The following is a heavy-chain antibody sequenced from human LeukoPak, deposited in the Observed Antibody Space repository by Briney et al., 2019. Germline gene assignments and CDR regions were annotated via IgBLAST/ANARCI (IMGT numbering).Heavy chain of an antibody. CDR3: ARRYGSGRKKYYYYYYMDV. D-gene: IGHD3-10*01. Sequence: ASVKVSCKASGYTFTGYYMHWVRQAPGQGLEWMGWINPNSGGTNYAQKFQGRVTMTRDTSISTAYMELSRLRSDDTAVYYCARRYGSGRKKYYYYYYMDVWGKGTTVTISS. CDR2: INPNSGGT. V-gene: IGHV1-2*02. J-gene: IGHJ6*03. CDR1: GYTFTGYY.